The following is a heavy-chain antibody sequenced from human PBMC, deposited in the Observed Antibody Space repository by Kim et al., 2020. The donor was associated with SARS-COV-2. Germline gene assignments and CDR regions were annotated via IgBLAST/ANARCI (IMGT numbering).Heavy chain of an antibody. Sequence: SETLSLTCTVSGGSISSSSYYWGWIRQPPGKGLEWIGSIYYSGSTYYNPSLKSRVTISVDTSKNQFSLKLSSVTAADTAVYYCARGRVAVAGTLFDYWGQGTLVTVSS. J-gene: IGHJ4*02. V-gene: IGHV4-39*01. CDR3: ARGRVAVAGTLFDY. CDR1: GGSISSSSYY. D-gene: IGHD6-19*01. CDR2: IYYSGST.